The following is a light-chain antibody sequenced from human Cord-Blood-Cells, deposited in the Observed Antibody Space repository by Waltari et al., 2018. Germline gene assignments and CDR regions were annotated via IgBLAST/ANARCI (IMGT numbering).Light chain of an antibody. CDR2: AAS. J-gene: IGKJ4*01. Sequence: DIQMTQSPSSLSASVGDRVTITCRASQSISSYLNWYQQKPGKAPKRLIYAASSLQRGVPSSFSGSGSGTDFTLTISSLQPEDFATYYCQQSYRTPTFGGGTKVEIK. CDR1: QSISSY. V-gene: IGKV1-39*01. CDR3: QQSYRTPT.